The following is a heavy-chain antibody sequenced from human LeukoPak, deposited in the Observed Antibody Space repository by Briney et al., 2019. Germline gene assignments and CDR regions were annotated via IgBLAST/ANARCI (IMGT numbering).Heavy chain of an antibody. CDR3: ARSTDSSAPYYYYHMDV. Sequence: GASVKVSCKASGYTFASYDINWVRQATGHRLEWMGWMNPNSGNTGYAQKFQGRVTMTRDTSINTAYMELSNLRSEDTAVYYCARSTDSSAPYYYYHMDVWGDGTTVTVSS. J-gene: IGHJ6*03. V-gene: IGHV1-8*01. CDR1: GYTFASYD. CDR2: MNPNSGNT. D-gene: IGHD6-6*01.